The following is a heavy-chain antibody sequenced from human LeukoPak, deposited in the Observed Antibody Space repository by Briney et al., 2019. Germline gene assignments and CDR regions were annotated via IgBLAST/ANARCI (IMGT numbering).Heavy chain of an antibody. V-gene: IGHV2-70*01. J-gene: IGHJ4*02. CDR2: IDWDDDI. D-gene: IGHD5-24*01. Sequence: SGPALVKPTQTLTLTCTFSGFPLTTSGMCVSWIRQPPGKALEWLAHIDWDDDIYYRTSLKTRLTISKDTSKNQVVLTMTNMDPVDTATYYCVRGNGYTFFDYWGQGTLVTVSS. CDR1: GFPLTTSGMC. CDR3: VRGNGYTFFDY.